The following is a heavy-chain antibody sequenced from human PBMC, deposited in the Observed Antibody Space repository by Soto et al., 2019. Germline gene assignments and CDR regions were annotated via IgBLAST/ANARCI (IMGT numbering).Heavy chain of an antibody. V-gene: IGHV3-9*01. CDR1: GFTFDDYA. CDR3: AKDGDGLVGSYGMDV. D-gene: IGHD2-2*01. J-gene: IGHJ6*02. CDR2: ISWNSGSI. Sequence: PGGSLRLSCAASGFTFDDYAMHWVRQAPGKGLEWVSGISWNSGSIGYADSVKGRFTISRDNAKNSLYLQMNSLRAEDTALYYCAKDGDGLVGSYGMDVWGQGTTVTVS.